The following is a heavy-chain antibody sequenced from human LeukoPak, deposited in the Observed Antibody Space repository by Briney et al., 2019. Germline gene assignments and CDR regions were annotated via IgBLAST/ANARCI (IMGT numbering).Heavy chain of an antibody. Sequence: PGGSLRLSCAASGFTFSDYYMSWVRQAPGKGLEWVSVIYSGGSTYYADSVKGRFTISRDNAKNSLDLQMNSLRAEDTAVYYCASLDGTAAGDLNWGQGTLVTVSS. V-gene: IGHV3-66*01. J-gene: IGHJ4*02. CDR2: IYSGGST. D-gene: IGHD6-13*01. CDR3: ASLDGTAAGDLN. CDR1: GFTFSDYY.